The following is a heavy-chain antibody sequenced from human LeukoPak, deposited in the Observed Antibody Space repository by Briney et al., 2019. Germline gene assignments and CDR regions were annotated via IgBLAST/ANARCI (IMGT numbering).Heavy chain of an antibody. D-gene: IGHD2-2*01. V-gene: IGHV1-18*01. CDR1: GYTFTSYG. CDR2: ISAYNGNT. J-gene: IGHJ5*02. Sequence: GASVKVSCKASGYTFTSYGISWVRQAPGQGLEWMGWISAYNGNTNYAQNFQGRVTMTTDTSTSTAYMELRSLRSDDTAVYYCARDELSYQVLWDLDPWGQGTLVTVSS. CDR3: ARDELSYQVLWDLDP.